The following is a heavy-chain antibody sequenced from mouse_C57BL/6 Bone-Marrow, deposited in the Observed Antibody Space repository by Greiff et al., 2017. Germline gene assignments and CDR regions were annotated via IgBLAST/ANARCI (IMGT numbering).Heavy chain of an antibody. CDR1: GFTFSSYA. V-gene: IGHV5-4*01. CDR2: ISDGGSYT. Sequence: EVQLVESGGGLVKPGGSLKLSCAASGFTFSSYAMSWVRQTPEKRLEWVATISDGGSYTYYPDNVKGRFTISRDNAKNNLYLQMSHLKSEDTAMYYWARGITTVVTWYFDVWGTGTTVTVSS. D-gene: IGHD1-1*01. J-gene: IGHJ1*03. CDR3: ARGITTVVTWYFDV.